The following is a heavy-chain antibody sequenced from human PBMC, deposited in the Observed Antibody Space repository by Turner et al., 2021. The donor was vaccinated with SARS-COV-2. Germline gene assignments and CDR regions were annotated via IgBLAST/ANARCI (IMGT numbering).Heavy chain of an antibody. CDR1: GSTISTDA. J-gene: IGHJ6*02. CDR2: IIPIFGTA. Sequence: VQLVQSVDAVTQPGSSVKFSCQPAGSTISTDAISWVRQAPGQGLECMGGIIPIFGTAHYAQNFQGRVTITADESSSTAYRELSSLRSEDTAVYYCARDVDYCSPIWGSHHYYYGIDVWGQGTTVTVSS. V-gene: IGHV1-69*01. CDR3: ARDVDYCSPIWGSHHYYYGIDV. D-gene: IGHD4-17*01.